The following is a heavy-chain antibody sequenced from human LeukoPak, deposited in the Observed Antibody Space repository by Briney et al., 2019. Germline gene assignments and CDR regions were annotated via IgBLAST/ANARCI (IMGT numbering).Heavy chain of an antibody. D-gene: IGHD3-22*01. J-gene: IGHJ4*02. CDR3: AREYCYDSSGYYPYFDY. CDR1: GGSFSGYY. Sequence: SETLSLTCAVYGGSFSGYYWSWIRQPPGKGLEWIGEINHSGSTNYNPSLKSRVTISVDTSKNQFSLKLSSVTAADTAVYYCAREYCYDSSGYYPYFDYWGQGTLVTVSS. CDR2: INHSGST. V-gene: IGHV4-34*01.